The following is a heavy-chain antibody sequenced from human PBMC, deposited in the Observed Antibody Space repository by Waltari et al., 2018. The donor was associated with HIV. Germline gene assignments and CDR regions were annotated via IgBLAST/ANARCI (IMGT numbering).Heavy chain of an antibody. Sequence: EVQLVESGGGLVKPGGSLRLSCAASGFTFNSYSMNWARQAPGKGVGWVSSSSSRTSYISYAGSGKGRFTIARDNAKNSLDLQMSSLRAEDTAVYYCARDTPHSVLLGSRSAFDIWGQGTMVTVSS. CDR2: SSSRTSYI. CDR1: GFTFNSYS. V-gene: IGHV3-21*01. D-gene: IGHD3-10*01. J-gene: IGHJ3*02. CDR3: ARDTPHSVLLGSRSAFDI.